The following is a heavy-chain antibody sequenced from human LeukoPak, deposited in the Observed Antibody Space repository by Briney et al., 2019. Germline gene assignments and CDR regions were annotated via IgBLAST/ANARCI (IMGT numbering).Heavy chain of an antibody. Sequence: SETLSLTCTVSGGSISSYYWSWIRQPPGKGLEWIGYIYYSGSTNYNPSLKSRVTISVDTSKNQFSLKLSSVTAADTAVYYCARHTYGSGTSYLFDYWGQGTLVTVSS. J-gene: IGHJ4*02. V-gene: IGHV4-59*01. D-gene: IGHD3-10*01. CDR2: IYYSGST. CDR1: GGSISSYY. CDR3: ARHTYGSGTSYLFDY.